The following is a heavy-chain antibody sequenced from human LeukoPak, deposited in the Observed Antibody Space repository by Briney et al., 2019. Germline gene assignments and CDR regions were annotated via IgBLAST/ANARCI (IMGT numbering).Heavy chain of an antibody. Sequence: SVKVSCKTSGGSFRSPAISWVRQAPGQGLEWIGRIIPTLGMVHHAQKFQGRVTITADKSTSTAYMELSSLRSEDTAVYYCARSRFGAVAGRGDVDYWGQGTLVTVSS. CDR3: ARSRFGAVAGRGDVDY. CDR2: IIPTLGMV. CDR1: GGSFRSPA. D-gene: IGHD3-16*01. J-gene: IGHJ4*02. V-gene: IGHV1-69*04.